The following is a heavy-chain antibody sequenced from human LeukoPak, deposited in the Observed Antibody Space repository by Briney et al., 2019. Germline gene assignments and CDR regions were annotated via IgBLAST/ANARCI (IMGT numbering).Heavy chain of an antibody. J-gene: IGHJ4*02. CDR2: IWYDGSNK. V-gene: IGHV3-33*01. Sequence: PGGSLRLSCAASGFTFSSYGMHWVRQAPGKGLEWVAVIWYDGSNKYYADSVKGRFTISRDNSKNTLYLQMNSLRAEDTAVYYCARDDPYCSSTSCLLDYWGRGTLVTVSS. D-gene: IGHD2-2*01. CDR1: GFTFSSYG. CDR3: ARDDPYCSSTSCLLDY.